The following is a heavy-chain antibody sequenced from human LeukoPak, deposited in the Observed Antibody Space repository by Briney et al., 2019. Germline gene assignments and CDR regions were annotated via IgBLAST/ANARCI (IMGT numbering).Heavy chain of an antibody. J-gene: IGHJ4*02. CDR3: VKGPGGSGYYSYFDY. D-gene: IGHD3-22*01. CDR1: GFTFSSYA. V-gene: IGHV3-64D*09. CDR2: ISTNGDST. Sequence: GGSLGLSCSASGFTFSSYAMHWVRQAPGKGMEYVSGISTNGDSTYYAESVKGRFTISRDNSKNTLYLQMSSLRPEDTAVYYCVKGPGGSGYYSYFDYWGQGALVAVSS.